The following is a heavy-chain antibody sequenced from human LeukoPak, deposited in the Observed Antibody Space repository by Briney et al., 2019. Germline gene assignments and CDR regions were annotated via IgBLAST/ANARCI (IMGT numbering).Heavy chain of an antibody. CDR3: AKGGHFSCFDP. Sequence: GGSLRLSCAASGLTFKNYAMTWVRQAPGKGLEWVSTISGKGDSTYYADSVKGRFTISRDNSKNTLSLQMNSLRADDTAVYYCAKGGHFSCFDPWGQGTLVTVSS. D-gene: IGHD1-26*01. J-gene: IGHJ5*02. CDR1: GLTFKNYA. CDR2: ISGKGDST. V-gene: IGHV3-23*01.